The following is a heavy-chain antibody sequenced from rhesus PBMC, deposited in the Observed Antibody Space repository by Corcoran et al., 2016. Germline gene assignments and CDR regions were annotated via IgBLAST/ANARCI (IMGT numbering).Heavy chain of an antibody. CDR2: IYGSGSST. J-gene: IGHJ3*01. Sequence: QLQLQESGPGLVKPSETLSVTCAVSGGSISSSYWIWIRQAPGKGLEWIGYIYGSGSSTNYNPSLKSRVTLSVDTSKNQISLKLSAVTTADTAVYYCARNTVTTGAFDFWGQGLRVTVSS. V-gene: IGHV4-169*01. CDR1: GGSISSSY. D-gene: IGHD4-23*01. CDR3: ARNTVTTGAFDF.